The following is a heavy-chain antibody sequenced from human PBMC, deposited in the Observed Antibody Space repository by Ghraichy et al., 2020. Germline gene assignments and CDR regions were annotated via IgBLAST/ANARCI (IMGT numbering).Heavy chain of an antibody. D-gene: IGHD2-21*02. CDR3: AKGTDLAYCGGDCYPYWYFDL. CDR2: ISGSGGST. J-gene: IGHJ2*01. V-gene: IGHV3-23*01. CDR1: GFTFSSYA. Sequence: GGSLRLSCAASGFTFSSYAMSWVRQAPGKGLEWVSAISGSGGSTYYADSVKGRFTISRDNSKNTLYLQMNSLRAEDTAVYYCAKGTDLAYCGGDCYPYWYFDLWGRGTLVTVSP.